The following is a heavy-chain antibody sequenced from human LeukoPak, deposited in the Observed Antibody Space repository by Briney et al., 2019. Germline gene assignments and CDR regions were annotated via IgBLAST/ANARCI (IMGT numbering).Heavy chain of an antibody. J-gene: IGHJ4*02. D-gene: IGHD2-8*01. CDR1: GGSFSGYY. Sequence: SETLSLTCAVYGGSFSGYYWSWIRQPPGKGLQWIGEMYPSGSTNYNPSLKSRITISIDKSKNQFSLNLSSVTAADTAVYYCARVADKWSHYFDYWGQGTLVTVSS. CDR2: MYPSGST. V-gene: IGHV4-34*01. CDR3: ARVADKWSHYFDY.